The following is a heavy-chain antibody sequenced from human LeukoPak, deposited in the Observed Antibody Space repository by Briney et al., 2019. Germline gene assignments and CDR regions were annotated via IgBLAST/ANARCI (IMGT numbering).Heavy chain of an antibody. CDR2: MQSSGIS. CDR1: GGSITTYH. V-gene: IGHV4-59*01. D-gene: IGHD5-18*01. Sequence: SETLSLTCSVSGGSITTYHWNWIRKPPGKGLEWIGYMQSSGISKYNPSLKSRVNIFVDTSKNQFVLNLRSVTAADTAVYYCARDKRHSYGRYFDPWGQGMLVTVSS. J-gene: IGHJ4*02. CDR3: ARDKRHSYGRYFDP.